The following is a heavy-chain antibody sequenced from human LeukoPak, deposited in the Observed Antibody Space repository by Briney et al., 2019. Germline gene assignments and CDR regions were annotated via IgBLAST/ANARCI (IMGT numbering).Heavy chain of an antibody. CDR1: GYTFSNYW. V-gene: IGHV5-51*01. CDR3: ARRPPTVVTLSRDALHI. J-gene: IGHJ3*02. D-gene: IGHD4-23*01. CDR2: IYPADSDT. Sequence: GESLKISCKGSGYTFSNYWIGWVRQMPGKGLEWMGIIYPADSDTTYSPSFRGLVTISADKSINTAYLQWGSLKASDTAMYYCARRPPTVVTLSRDALHIWGQGTMVTVSS.